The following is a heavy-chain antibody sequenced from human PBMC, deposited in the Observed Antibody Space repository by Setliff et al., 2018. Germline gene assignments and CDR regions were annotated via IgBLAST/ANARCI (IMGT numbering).Heavy chain of an antibody. Sequence: PSETLSLTCAVSGASISSSYWWSWIRQAPGKGLEWIGEIYLNGITNYNPSLRGRVTFSVDKSKNQFSLNVTSVTAADTAVYYCARDQGGWYAYRGQGTLVTVSS. D-gene: IGHD6-19*01. CDR3: ARDQGGWYAY. V-gene: IGHV4-4*02. CDR2: IYLNGIT. J-gene: IGHJ4*02. CDR1: GASISSSYW.